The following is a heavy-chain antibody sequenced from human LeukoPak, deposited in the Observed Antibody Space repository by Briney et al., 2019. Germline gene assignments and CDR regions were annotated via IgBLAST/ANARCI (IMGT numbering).Heavy chain of an antibody. D-gene: IGHD2-2*01. CDR1: GFTFNNYA. CDR3: ARGLVVPAAFDDY. V-gene: IGHV3-23*01. J-gene: IGHJ4*02. Sequence: PGGSLRLSCAASGFTFNNYAMSWVRQAPGKGLEWVSAIGDNGRDTKYADSVKGRFTISRDNSKNTLYLQMNSLRAEDTAVYYCARGLVVPAAFDDYWGQGTLVTVSS. CDR2: IGDNGRDT.